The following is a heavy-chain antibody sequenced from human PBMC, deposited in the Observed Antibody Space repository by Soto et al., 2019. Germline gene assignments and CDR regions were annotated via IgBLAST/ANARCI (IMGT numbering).Heavy chain of an antibody. D-gene: IGHD4-17*01. J-gene: IGHJ4*02. Sequence: QVQLVESGGGVVQPGRSLRLSCAASGFTFSSYGMHWVRQAPGKGLEWVAVISYDGSNKYYADSVKGRFAISRDNSKNTLYLQMNRLRAEDTAVYYCAKDRGPAVTFYYFDYWGQGTLVTVSS. CDR3: AKDRGPAVTFYYFDY. V-gene: IGHV3-30*18. CDR2: ISYDGSNK. CDR1: GFTFSSYG.